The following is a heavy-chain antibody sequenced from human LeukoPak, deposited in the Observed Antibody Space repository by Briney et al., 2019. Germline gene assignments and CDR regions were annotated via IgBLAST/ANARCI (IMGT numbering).Heavy chain of an antibody. V-gene: IGHV3-21*06. Sequence: PGGSLRLSCTASGLTFSTSGFNWVLQAPGEGLEWVASIGPTGSDRYHADSIKGRFTISRDNANNFLYLQMNSLRAEDTAVYYCATETNGRHYDYWGQGTLLTVS. J-gene: IGHJ4*02. CDR3: ATETNGRHYDY. D-gene: IGHD1-14*01. CDR1: GLTFSTSG. CDR2: IGPTGSDR.